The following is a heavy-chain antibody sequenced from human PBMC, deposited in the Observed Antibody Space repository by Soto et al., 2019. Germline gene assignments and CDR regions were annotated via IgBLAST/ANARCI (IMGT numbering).Heavy chain of an antibody. V-gene: IGHV3-30*03. CDR1: GFTFSSYG. CDR2: ISYDGSNK. D-gene: IGHD1-26*01. Sequence: GGSLRLSCAASGFTFSSYGMHWVRQAPGKGLEWVAVISYDGSNKYYADSVKGRFTISRDNSKNTLYLQMNSLRAEDTAVYYCATIESGSSTYYFDYWGQGTLVTVS. J-gene: IGHJ4*02. CDR3: ATIESGSSTYYFDY.